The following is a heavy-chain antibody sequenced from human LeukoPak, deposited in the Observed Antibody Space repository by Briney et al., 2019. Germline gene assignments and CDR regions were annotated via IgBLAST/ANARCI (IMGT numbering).Heavy chain of an antibody. CDR1: GFTFSSYS. CDR2: ISSISSYI. J-gene: IGHJ3*02. Sequence: AGGSLRLSCAASGFTFSSYSMNWVRQAPGKGLEWVSSISSISSYIYYADSVKGRFTIARDNAKNSLYLQMNSLRAEDTAVYYCARDPYYYDSSGYSTRSFDAFDIWGQGTMVTVSS. CDR3: ARDPYYYDSSGYSTRSFDAFDI. V-gene: IGHV3-21*01. D-gene: IGHD3-22*01.